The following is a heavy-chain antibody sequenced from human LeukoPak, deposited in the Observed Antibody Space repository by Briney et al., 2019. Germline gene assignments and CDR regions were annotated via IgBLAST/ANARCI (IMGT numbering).Heavy chain of an antibody. CDR3: AKDSARMGGDGSVYS. D-gene: IGHD1-26*01. V-gene: IGHV3-30*18. Sequence: PGRSLRLSCAASGFTFSSYGMHWVRQAPGKGLEWVAVISYDGSNKYYADSVKGRFTISRDNSKNTLYLQMNSLRAEDTAVYYCAKDSARMGGDGSVYSWGQGTLVTVPS. CDR2: ISYDGSNK. CDR1: GFTFSSYG. J-gene: IGHJ4*02.